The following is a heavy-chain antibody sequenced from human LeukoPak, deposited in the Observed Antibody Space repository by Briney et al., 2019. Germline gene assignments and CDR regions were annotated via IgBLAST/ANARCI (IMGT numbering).Heavy chain of an antibody. CDR2: IYDSGST. CDR3: ARDCSGGSCYGAFDI. D-gene: IGHD2-15*01. Sequence: SETLSLTCAVYGGSFSGYYWSWIRQPPGKGLEWIGYIYDSGSTYYNPSLKSRITISVDMSENRFSLKLSSVTATDTAVYYCARDCSGGSCYGAFDIWGQGTMVTVSS. J-gene: IGHJ3*02. CDR1: GGSFSGYY. V-gene: IGHV4-30-4*01.